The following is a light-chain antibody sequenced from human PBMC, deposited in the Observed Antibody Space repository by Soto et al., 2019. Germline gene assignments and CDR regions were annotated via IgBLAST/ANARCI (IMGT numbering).Light chain of an antibody. CDR2: GTS. J-gene: IGKJ1*01. V-gene: IGKV1-6*01. Sequence: AIQMTQSPSSLSASVGDRVIIICRASQEIRGELGWYQQKPGETPKLLVYGTSNLQTGVPSRFSDSGSGANFILSISSLQPEDFATYYCLQDYDYPRTFGQGTRWISN. CDR3: LQDYDYPRT. CDR1: QEIRGE.